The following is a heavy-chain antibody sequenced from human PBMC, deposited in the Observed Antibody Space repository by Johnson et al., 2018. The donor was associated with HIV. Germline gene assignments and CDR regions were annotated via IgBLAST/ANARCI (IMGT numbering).Heavy chain of an antibody. D-gene: IGHD3-22*01. J-gene: IGHJ3*01. V-gene: IGHV3-20*04. CDR3: ARAGTSGSYAFDF. CDR1: GFTFDDYG. Sequence: EVQLVESGGGVVRPGGSLRLSCAASGFTFDDYGMSWVRQAPGKGLEWVSGINSDGSSTSYADSVKGRFTISRDNSKTTLYLQMNSLRAEATAVYYCARAGTSGSYAFDFWGQGTMVTVSS. CDR2: INSDGSST.